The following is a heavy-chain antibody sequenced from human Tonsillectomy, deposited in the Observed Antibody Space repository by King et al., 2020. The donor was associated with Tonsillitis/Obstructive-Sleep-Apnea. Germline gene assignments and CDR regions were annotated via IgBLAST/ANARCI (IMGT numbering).Heavy chain of an antibody. Sequence: QLVQSGGGLVKPGGSLRLSCAASGFTFSSYSMNWVRQAPGKGREWVSSISSSSSYIYYADSVKGRFTISRDSAKNSLYLQMNSLRAEDTAVYYCARDRGGYSRLFDHWGQGTLVTVSS. V-gene: IGHV3-21*01. J-gene: IGHJ4*02. CDR3: ARDRGGYSRLFDH. CDR2: ISSSSSYI. CDR1: GFTFSSYS. D-gene: IGHD6-13*01.